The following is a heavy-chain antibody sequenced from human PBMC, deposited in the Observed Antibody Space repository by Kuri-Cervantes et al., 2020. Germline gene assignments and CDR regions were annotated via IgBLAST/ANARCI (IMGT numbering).Heavy chain of an antibody. CDR2: INPNSGGT. D-gene: IGHD3-10*01. J-gene: IGHJ3*02. V-gene: IGHV1-2*02. CDR1: AYTFTGYY. CDR3: ARDQWFGAGAFDI. Sequence: ASVKVSCKASAYTFTGYYMHWVRQAPGQGLEWMGWINPNSGGTNYAQKFQGRVTMTRDTSISTAYMELSSLRSDDTAVYYCARDQWFGAGAFDIWGQGTLVTVSS.